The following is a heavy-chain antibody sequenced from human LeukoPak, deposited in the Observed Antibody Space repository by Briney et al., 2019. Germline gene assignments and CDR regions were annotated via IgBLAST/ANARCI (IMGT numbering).Heavy chain of an antibody. CDR2: ISAYNGNT. CDR3: ASSYYYDSSVSRFDP. CDR1: GGTFSSYA. V-gene: IGHV1-18*01. J-gene: IGHJ5*02. Sequence: ASVKVSCKASGGTFSSYAISWVRQAPGQGLEWVGWISAYNGNTNYAQKLQGRVTMTTDTSTSTAYMELRSLRSDDTAVYYCASSYYYDSSVSRFDPWGQGTLVTVSS. D-gene: IGHD3-22*01.